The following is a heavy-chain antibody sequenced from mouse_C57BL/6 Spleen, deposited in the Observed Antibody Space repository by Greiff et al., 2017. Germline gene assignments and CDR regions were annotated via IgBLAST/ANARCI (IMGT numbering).Heavy chain of an antibody. D-gene: IGHD2-3*01. CDR2: IYPSDSET. Sequence: QVQLQQPGAELVRPGSSVKLSCKASGYTFTSYWMDWVKQRPGQGLEWIGNIYPSDSETHYNQKFKDKATLTVDKSSSTAYMQLSSLTSEDSAVYYCARNGYYVDAMGYWGQGTSVTVSS. V-gene: IGHV1-61*01. CDR1: GYTFTSYW. J-gene: IGHJ4*01. CDR3: ARNGYYVDAMGY.